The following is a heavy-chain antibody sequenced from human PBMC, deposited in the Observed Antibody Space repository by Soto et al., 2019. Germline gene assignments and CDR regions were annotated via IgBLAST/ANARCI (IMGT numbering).Heavy chain of an antibody. CDR3: ARDLMRFAPQWLVQKPFDY. D-gene: IGHD6-19*01. Sequence: GASVKVSCKASGYTFTSYGISWVRQAPGQGLEWMGWISAYNGNTNYAQKLQGRVTMTTDTSTSTAYMELRSLRSDDTAVYYCARDLMRFAPQWLVQKPFDYWGQGTLVTVSS. V-gene: IGHV1-18*01. CDR2: ISAYNGNT. CDR1: GYTFTSYG. J-gene: IGHJ4*02.